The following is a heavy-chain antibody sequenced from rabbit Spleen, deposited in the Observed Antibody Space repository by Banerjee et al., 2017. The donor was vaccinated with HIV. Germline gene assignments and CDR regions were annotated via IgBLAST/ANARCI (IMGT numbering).Heavy chain of an antibody. V-gene: IGHV1S40*01. J-gene: IGHJ3*01. Sequence: QSLEESGGGLVKPGASLTLTCKASGFSFNSGYDMCWVRQAPGKGLEWVACAYAGSGSTYYASWAKGRFTISKTSSTTVTLQLNSLTAADTATYFCARDLTDVIGWNFGFWGPGTLVTVS. CDR1: GFSFNSGYD. CDR2: AYAGSGST. D-gene: IGHD1-1*01. CDR3: ARDLTDVIGWNFGF.